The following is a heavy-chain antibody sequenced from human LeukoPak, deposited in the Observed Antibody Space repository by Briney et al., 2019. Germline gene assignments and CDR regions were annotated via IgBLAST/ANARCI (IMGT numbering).Heavy chain of an antibody. J-gene: IGHJ4*02. Sequence: PSETLSLTCTVSGGSISSSNFYWGWVRQPPGRGLEWIGNVFNSGSTYYNPSLKSRVLISVDTSKNQFSLKLSSVTAADRAIYYCVRLGASPYYYGSGAIDYWGQGTLVTVSS. CDR1: GGSISSSNFY. CDR3: VRLGASPYYYGSGAIDY. V-gene: IGHV4-39*01. CDR2: VFNSGST. D-gene: IGHD3-10*01.